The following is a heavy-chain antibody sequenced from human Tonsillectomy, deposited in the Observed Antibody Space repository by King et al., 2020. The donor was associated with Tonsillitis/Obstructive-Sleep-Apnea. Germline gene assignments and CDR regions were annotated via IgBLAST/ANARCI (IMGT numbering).Heavy chain of an antibody. CDR3: ARGWDSTGWYGYYFDY. D-gene: IGHD6-19*01. Sequence: VQLVESGGGVVQPGRSLRLPCAASAFTFSSYAMHWVRQATGKGLEWVAVISYDGSNKNYADSVKGRFTISRDNSKNTLYLQMNSLRPEDTAVYYCARGWDSTGWYGYYFDYWGPGTLVTVSS. CDR2: ISYDGSNK. J-gene: IGHJ4*02. CDR1: AFTFSSYA. V-gene: IGHV3-30*04.